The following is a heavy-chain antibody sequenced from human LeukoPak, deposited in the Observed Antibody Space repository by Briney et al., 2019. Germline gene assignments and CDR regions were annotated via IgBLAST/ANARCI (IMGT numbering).Heavy chain of an antibody. CDR2: ISYDGSNK. J-gene: IGHJ4*02. CDR3: ARDGQVEDWGTYFVY. Sequence: GGFLRLSCAASGFTFSSYGMHWVRQAPGKGLEWVAVISYDGSNKYYADSVKGRFTISRDNSKNTLYLQMNSLRAEDTAVYYCARDGQVEDWGTYFVYWGQGTLVTVSS. D-gene: IGHD3/OR15-3a*01. CDR1: GFTFSSYG. V-gene: IGHV3-30*03.